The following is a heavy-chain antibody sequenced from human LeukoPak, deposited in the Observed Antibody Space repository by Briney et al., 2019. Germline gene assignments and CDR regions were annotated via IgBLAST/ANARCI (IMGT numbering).Heavy chain of an antibody. CDR2: IYYSGST. J-gene: IGHJ2*01. CDR3: ARGGKAAVRFDL. V-gene: IGHV4-30-4*08. CDR1: GGSISSGDYY. D-gene: IGHD2-15*01. Sequence: PSETLSLTCTVSGGSISSGDYYWSWIRQPPRKGLAWIGYIYYSGSTYHNPSLKSRVTISVDTSKNQFSLKLSSVTAADTAVYYCARGGKAAVRFDLWGRGTLVTVSS.